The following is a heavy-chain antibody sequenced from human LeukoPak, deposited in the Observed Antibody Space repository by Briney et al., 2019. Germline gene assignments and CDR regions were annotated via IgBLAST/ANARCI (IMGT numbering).Heavy chain of an antibody. Sequence: GGSLRLSCAASGCTFSSYWMSWVRQAPGKGLEWVANIKQDGSEKYYVDSVKGRFTISRDNAKNSLYLQMNSLRAEDTAVYYCARVLDYSNDYWGQGTLVTVSS. CDR3: ARVLDYSNDY. CDR1: GCTFSSYW. CDR2: IKQDGSEK. J-gene: IGHJ4*02. D-gene: IGHD4-11*01. V-gene: IGHV3-7*01.